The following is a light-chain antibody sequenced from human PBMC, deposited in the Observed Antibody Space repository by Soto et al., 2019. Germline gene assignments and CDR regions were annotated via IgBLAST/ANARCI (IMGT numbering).Light chain of an antibody. J-gene: IGLJ3*02. V-gene: IGLV2-14*01. CDR1: SSDIGGSDY. CDR2: EVT. Sequence: QSALTQPASVSGSPGQSITIYCLGSSSDIGGSDYVSWYQQHPGKVPRLIIYEVTKRPSGTSARFFGSKSGSAASLTISGLQSGDEADYYCSSYMGGSTLFGGGTKVTVL. CDR3: SSYMGGSTL.